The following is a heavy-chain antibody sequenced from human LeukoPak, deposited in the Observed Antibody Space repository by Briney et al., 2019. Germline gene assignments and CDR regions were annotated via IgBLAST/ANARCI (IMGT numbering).Heavy chain of an antibody. V-gene: IGHV3-15*01. D-gene: IGHD1-7*01. J-gene: IGHJ5*02. Sequence: GGSLRLSCAASGFTFSSYAMSWVRQAPGKGLEWVGRIKSKTDGGTTEHAAPVKGRFTISRDDSKNMLYLQMNSLKTEDTAVYYCTTVRFDWNYVWFDPWGQGTLVTVSS. CDR3: TTVRFDWNYVWFDP. CDR2: IKSKTDGGTT. CDR1: GFTFSSYA.